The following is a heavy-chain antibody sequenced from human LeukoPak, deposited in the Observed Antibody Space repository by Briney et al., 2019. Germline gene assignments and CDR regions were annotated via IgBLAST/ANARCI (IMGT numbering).Heavy chain of an antibody. Sequence: PSETLSLTCAVYGGSFSGYYWSWIRQPPGKGLEWIGDINHSGSTNYNPSLKSRVTISVDTSKNPFSLKRSSLTAADTAVYYCAGEKDYYGSGSYYNAKPRPLSRFDPWGQGTLVTVSS. D-gene: IGHD3-10*01. J-gene: IGHJ5*02. CDR2: INHSGST. CDR3: AGEKDYYGSGSYYNAKPRPLSRFDP. CDR1: GGSFSGYY. V-gene: IGHV4-34*01.